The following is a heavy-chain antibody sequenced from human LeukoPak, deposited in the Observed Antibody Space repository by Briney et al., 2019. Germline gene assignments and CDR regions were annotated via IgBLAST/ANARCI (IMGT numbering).Heavy chain of an antibody. V-gene: IGHV3-48*02. CDR3: ARTDILTGYLTFDY. CDR2: ISSSSSTI. J-gene: IGHJ4*02. Sequence: PGGSLRLSCAASGFTSSSYSMNWVRQAPGKGLEWVSYISSSSSTIYYADSVKGRFTISRDNAKNPLYLQMNSLRDEDTAVYYCARTDILTGYLTFDYWGQGTLVTVSS. CDR1: GFTSSSYS. D-gene: IGHD3-9*01.